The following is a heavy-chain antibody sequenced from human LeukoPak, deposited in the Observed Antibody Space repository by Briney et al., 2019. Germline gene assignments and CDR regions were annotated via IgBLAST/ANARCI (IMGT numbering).Heavy chain of an antibody. J-gene: IGHJ5*02. CDR1: GGTFSSYA. V-gene: IGHV1-69*05. CDR3: ARGTVVVPAARLARRNWFAP. CDR2: VIPIFGTA. D-gene: IGHD2-2*01. Sequence: ASVKVSCKASGGTFSSYAISWVRQAPGQGLEWMGGVIPIFGTANFAQKFQGRVTITTDESTSTAYMELSSLRSEDTAVYYCARGTVVVPAARLARRNWFAPWSQGTLVIVPS.